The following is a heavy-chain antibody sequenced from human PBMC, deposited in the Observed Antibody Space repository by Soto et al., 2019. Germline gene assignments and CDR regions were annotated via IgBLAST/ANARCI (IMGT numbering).Heavy chain of an antibody. J-gene: IGHJ4*02. CDR2: ISSTTNYI. Sequence: GGSLRLSCAASGFTFNRYSMNWVRQAPGKGLEWVSSISSTTNYIYYGDSMKGRFTISRDNAKNSLYLEMNSLRAEDTAVYYCARESEDLTSNFDYWGQGTLVTVSS. V-gene: IGHV3-21*06. CDR3: ARESEDLTSNFDY. CDR1: GFTFNRYS.